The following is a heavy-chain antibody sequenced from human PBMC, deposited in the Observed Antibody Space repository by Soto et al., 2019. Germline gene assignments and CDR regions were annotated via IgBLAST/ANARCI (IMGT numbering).Heavy chain of an antibody. J-gene: IGHJ3*02. CDR1: GGTFSSYG. CDR3: AAISYCSGGSCYTFGAFDI. Sequence: GGSLRLSCAASGGTFSSYGMRWVRQAPGKGLEWVAVISYDGSNKYYADSVKGRFTISRDNSKNTLYLQMNSLRAEDTAVYYCAAISYCSGGSCYTFGAFDIWGQGTMVT. V-gene: IGHV3-30*03. CDR2: ISYDGSNK. D-gene: IGHD2-15*01.